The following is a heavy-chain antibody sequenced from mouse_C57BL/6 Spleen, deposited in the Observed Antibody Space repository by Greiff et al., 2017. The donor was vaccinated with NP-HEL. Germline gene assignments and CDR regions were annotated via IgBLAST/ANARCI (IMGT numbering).Heavy chain of an antibody. Sequence: EVKLMESGGDLVKPGGSLKLSCAASGFTFSSYGMSWVRQTPDKRLEWVATISSGGSYTYYPDSVKGRFTISRDNAKNTLYLQMSSLKSEDTAMYYCARPNGNYYFDYWGQGTTLTVSS. J-gene: IGHJ2*01. CDR2: ISSGGSYT. CDR1: GFTFSSYG. V-gene: IGHV5-6*01. D-gene: IGHD2-1*01. CDR3: ARPNGNYYFDY.